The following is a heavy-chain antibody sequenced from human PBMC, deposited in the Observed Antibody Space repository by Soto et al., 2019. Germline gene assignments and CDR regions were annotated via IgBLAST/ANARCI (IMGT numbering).Heavy chain of an antibody. CDR2: ISSSSSYI. Sequence: EVQLVESGGGLVKPGGSLRLSCAASGFTFSSYSMNWVRQAPGKGLEWVSSISSSSSYIYYADSVKGRFTISRDNAKNSLYLQMNSLRAEDTAVYYCAREPGQVLPGIAERIPSLDPWGQGTLVTVSS. J-gene: IGHJ5*02. D-gene: IGHD6-13*01. V-gene: IGHV3-21*01. CDR1: GFTFSSYS. CDR3: AREPGQVLPGIAERIPSLDP.